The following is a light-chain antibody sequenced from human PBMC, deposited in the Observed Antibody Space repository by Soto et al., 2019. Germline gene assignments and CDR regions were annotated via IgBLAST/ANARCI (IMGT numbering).Light chain of an antibody. CDR2: GAS. J-gene: IGKJ1*01. CDR3: QQFGSSPWT. CDR1: QSVSSN. V-gene: IGKV3-15*01. Sequence: EIVMTQSPATLSVSPGERATLSCMASQSVSSNLAWYQQKPGQAPRLLIYGASTRATGIPARFSGGGSGTEFTLTISSLQSEDFAVYYCQQFGSSPWTFGQGTKVDI.